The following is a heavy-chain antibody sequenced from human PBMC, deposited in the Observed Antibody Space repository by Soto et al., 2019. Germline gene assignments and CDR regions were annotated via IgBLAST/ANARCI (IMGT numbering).Heavy chain of an antibody. Sequence: GGSLRLSCAASGFNVGAFAVNWVRQAPGKGLEWVSGISVSDAFIYYADSVRGRFSISRDASENILYLQMNSLRVDDTALYYCARGEAVAGTDIDYWGQGTLVTVSS. CDR2: ISVSDAFI. J-gene: IGHJ4*02. CDR3: ARGEAVAGTDIDY. CDR1: GFNVGAFA. V-gene: IGHV3-23*01. D-gene: IGHD6-19*01.